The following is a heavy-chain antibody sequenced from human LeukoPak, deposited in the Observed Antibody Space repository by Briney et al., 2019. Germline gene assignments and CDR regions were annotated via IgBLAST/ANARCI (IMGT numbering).Heavy chain of an antibody. CDR1: GYSIISGDY. Sequence: SETLSLTCGVSGYSIISGDYWGWIRQPPGKGLEWIGSIYHTGSTHHNPPLESRVTTSVDTSKNHFSLKLSSVTAADTAVYYCARDYGGRFDYWGQGILVTVSS. CDR3: ARDYGGRFDY. V-gene: IGHV4-38-2*02. J-gene: IGHJ4*02. D-gene: IGHD4-23*01. CDR2: IYHTGST.